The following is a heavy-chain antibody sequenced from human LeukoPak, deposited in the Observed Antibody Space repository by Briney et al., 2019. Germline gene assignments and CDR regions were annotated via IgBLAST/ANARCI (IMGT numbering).Heavy chain of an antibody. CDR1: GGSISSSSYY. CDR2: IYYSGST. V-gene: IGHV4-39*01. Sequence: SETLSLTCTVSGGSISSSSYYWGWIRQPPGKGLEWIGSIYYSGSTYYNPSLKSRVTISVDTSKNQFSLKLSSVTAADTAVYYCARHASTTVINWFDPWGQGTLVTVSS. J-gene: IGHJ5*02. CDR3: ARHASTTVINWFDP. D-gene: IGHD4-17*01.